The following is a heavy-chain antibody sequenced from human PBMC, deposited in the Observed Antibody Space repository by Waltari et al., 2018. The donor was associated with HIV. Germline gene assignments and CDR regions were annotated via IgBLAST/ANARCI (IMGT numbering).Heavy chain of an antibody. CDR1: GGSISSYY. Sequence: QVQLQESGPGLVTPSETLSLTCTVSGGSISSYYWSWIRQPPGKGLEWIGYIYYSGSTNYNPSLKSRVTRSVDTSKNQCSLKLSSVTAADTAVYYCARVTYYYDSSGAGVVDYWGQGTLVTVSS. J-gene: IGHJ4*02. CDR3: ARVTYYYDSSGAGVVDY. V-gene: IGHV4-59*01. D-gene: IGHD3-22*01. CDR2: IYYSGST.